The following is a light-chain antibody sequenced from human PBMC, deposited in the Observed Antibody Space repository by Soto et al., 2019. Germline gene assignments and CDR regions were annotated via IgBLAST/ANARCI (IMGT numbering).Light chain of an antibody. J-gene: IGKJ4*01. V-gene: IGKV3-20*01. Sequence: EIVLTQSPGTLSLSPGARATLSCRASQSVSSRYLAWYQQKPGQAPMPLIYGASSRATGIPDRFSGSGSGTYVAVAIGRRGAGYVAGDCCEQCDGLSRLTCGGGTKLEIK. CDR3: EQCDGLSRLT. CDR2: GAS. CDR1: QSVSSRY.